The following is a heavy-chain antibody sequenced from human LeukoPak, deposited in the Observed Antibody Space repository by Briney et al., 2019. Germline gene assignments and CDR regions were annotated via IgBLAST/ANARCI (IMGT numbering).Heavy chain of an antibody. Sequence: QSGGSLRLSCAASGFTFSSYAMHWVRQAPGKGLEWVAVISYDGSNKYYADSVKGRFTISRDNAKNSLYLQMNSLRAEDTAVYYCARFQDGYSHLIGAYYFDYWGQGTLVTVSS. CDR2: ISYDGSNK. J-gene: IGHJ4*02. CDR1: GFTFSSYA. V-gene: IGHV3-30-3*01. D-gene: IGHD5-24*01. CDR3: ARFQDGYSHLIGAYYFDY.